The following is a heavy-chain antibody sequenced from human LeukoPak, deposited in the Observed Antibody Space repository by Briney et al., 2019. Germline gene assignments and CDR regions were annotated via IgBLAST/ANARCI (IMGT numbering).Heavy chain of an antibody. CDR3: ARYGPNDSPCDY. J-gene: IGHJ4*02. CDR2: IKKDGSEK. D-gene: IGHD3-3*01. CDR1: GLTFSSHW. V-gene: IGHV3-7*01. Sequence: GGSLRLSCAASGLTFSSHWMSWVRQAPGKGLEWVANIKKDGSEKYYVDSVKGRFTTSRDNTKNSLYLQMNSLRAEDTGVYYCARYGPNDSPCDYWGQGTLVTVSS.